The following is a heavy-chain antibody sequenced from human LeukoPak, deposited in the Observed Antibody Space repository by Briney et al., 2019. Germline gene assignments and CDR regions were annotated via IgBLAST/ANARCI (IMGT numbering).Heavy chain of an antibody. J-gene: IGHJ6*03. CDR1: EFTFSSYN. CDR2: ISGSGSYI. Sequence: GGSLRLSCAASEFTFSSYNMNWVRQAPGKGLEWVSSISGSGSYIYYAHSVRGRFTISRDISKNTLYLQMNSLRADDTAVYYCARVLSGRGSLYDYYYYMDVWGKGTTVTISS. V-gene: IGHV3-21*04. D-gene: IGHD3-10*01. CDR3: ARVLSGRGSLYDYYYYMDV.